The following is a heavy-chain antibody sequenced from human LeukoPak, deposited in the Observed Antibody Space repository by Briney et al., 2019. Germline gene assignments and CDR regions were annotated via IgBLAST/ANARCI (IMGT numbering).Heavy chain of an antibody. D-gene: IGHD2-8*01. CDR1: GFTFSSYA. Sequence: GRSLRLSCAASGFTFSSYAMHWVRQAPGKGLEWVAVISYDGSNKYYADSVKGRFTISRDNSKNTLYLQMNSLRAEDTAVYYCARSLYCTNGVCYGDFDYWGQGTLVTVSS. CDR3: ARSLYCTNGVCYGDFDY. J-gene: IGHJ4*02. CDR2: ISYDGSNK. V-gene: IGHV3-30-3*01.